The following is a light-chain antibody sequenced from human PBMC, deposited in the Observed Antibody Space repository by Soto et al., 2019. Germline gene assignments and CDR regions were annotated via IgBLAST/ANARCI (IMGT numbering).Light chain of an antibody. V-gene: IGKV1-5*01. Sequence: DIQTTQSPPSVSASVGDIFTITCRASQDVGKWLAWYQQKPGKAPKLLIYDASTLESGVPSRFSGSRSGTEFTLTISSLQPDDFATYYCQQYNSYSWTFGQGTKVDIK. CDR3: QQYNSYSWT. CDR2: DAS. J-gene: IGKJ1*01. CDR1: QDVGKW.